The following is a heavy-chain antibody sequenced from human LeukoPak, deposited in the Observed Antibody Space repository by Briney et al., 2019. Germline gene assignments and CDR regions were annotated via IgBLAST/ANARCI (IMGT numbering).Heavy chain of an antibody. Sequence: ASVKVSCKASGYTFTSYGISWVRQAPGQGLEWMGWISAYNGNTNYAQKLQGRVTMTTDTSTSTAYMELRSLRSDDTAVYCCARGNYDILTGYSPGDYWGQGTLVTVSS. D-gene: IGHD3-9*01. V-gene: IGHV1-18*01. J-gene: IGHJ4*02. CDR1: GYTFTSYG. CDR2: ISAYNGNT. CDR3: ARGNYDILTGYSPGDY.